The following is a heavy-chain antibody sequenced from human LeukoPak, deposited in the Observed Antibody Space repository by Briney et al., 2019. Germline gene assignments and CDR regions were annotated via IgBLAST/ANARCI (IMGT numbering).Heavy chain of an antibody. CDR3: ARVSTYYDYVWGSYRPPSDYFDY. D-gene: IGHD3-16*02. CDR2: ISSSSSTI. V-gene: IGHV3-48*04. J-gene: IGHJ4*02. Sequence: VGSLRLSCAASGFTFSSYSMNWVRQAPGKGLEWVSYISSSSSTIYYADSVKGRFTISRDNAKNSLYLQMNSLRAEDTAVYYCARVSTYYDYVWGSYRPPSDYFDYWGQGTLVTVSS. CDR1: GFTFSSYS.